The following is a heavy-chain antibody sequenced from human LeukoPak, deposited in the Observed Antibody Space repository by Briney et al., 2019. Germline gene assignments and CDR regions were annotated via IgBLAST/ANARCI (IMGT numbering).Heavy chain of an antibody. CDR3: AREGGPYRPLDY. Sequence: SGTLSLTCGVSGGSISSTNWWTWVRQPPGEGLEWIGEVHLSGRTNYNPSLESRVTMSVDMSENHISLRLTSVTAADTAVYYCAREGGPYRPLDYSGQGTLVTVSS. CDR2: VHLSGRT. CDR1: GGSISSTNW. J-gene: IGHJ4*02. V-gene: IGHV4-4*02.